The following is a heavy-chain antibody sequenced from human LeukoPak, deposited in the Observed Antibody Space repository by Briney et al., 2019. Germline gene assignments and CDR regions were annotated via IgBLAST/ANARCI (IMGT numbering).Heavy chain of an antibody. V-gene: IGHV4-34*01. J-gene: IGHJ5*02. D-gene: IGHD3-9*01. Sequence: SETLSLTCAVYGGSFSGYYWSWIRQPPGKGLEWIGEINHSGSTNYNPSLKSRVTISVDTSKNQFSLKLSSVTAADTAVYYCARQSARITIFFDLNWFDPWGQGTLVTVSS. CDR3: ARQSARITIFFDLNWFDP. CDR2: INHSGST. CDR1: GGSFSGYY.